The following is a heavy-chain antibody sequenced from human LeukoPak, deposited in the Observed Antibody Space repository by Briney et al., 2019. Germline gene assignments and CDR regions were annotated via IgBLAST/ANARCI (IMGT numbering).Heavy chain of an antibody. Sequence: HPGGSLRLSCAAPGFTFSSYEMNWVRQAPGKGLEWVSYISGSGRTIYYANSVKGRFTISRDNAKNSLYLQMNSLRAEDTAVYYCAKDRTYDILTGFDYWGQGTLVTVSS. J-gene: IGHJ4*02. CDR3: AKDRTYDILTGFDY. D-gene: IGHD3-9*01. CDR2: ISGSGRTI. CDR1: GFTFSSYE. V-gene: IGHV3-48*03.